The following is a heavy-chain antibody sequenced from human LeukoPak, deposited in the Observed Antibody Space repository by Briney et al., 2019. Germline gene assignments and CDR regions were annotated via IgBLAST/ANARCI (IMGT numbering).Heavy chain of an antibody. CDR2: IGSSGSTI. CDR1: GVTFSDYY. V-gene: IGHV3-11*01. CDR3: AREGGGHCTGGRCYGVDK. J-gene: IGHJ4*02. Sequence: GGSLRHSCAASGVTFSDYYMSWIRQAPGKGLEWVSYIGSSGSTIYYADSVKGRFTISRDSAKNSLYLQMNSLRAEDTAVYYCAREGGGHCTGGRCYGVDKWGQGALVTVSS. D-gene: IGHD2-15*01.